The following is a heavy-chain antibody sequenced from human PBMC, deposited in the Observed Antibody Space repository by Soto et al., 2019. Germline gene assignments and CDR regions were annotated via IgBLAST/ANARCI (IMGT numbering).Heavy chain of an antibody. CDR1: GLPHSSFA. V-gene: IGHV3-23*05. Sequence: GGSLRLSCTASGLPHSSFAMMWVRQAPGKGLECVSGIYGSGRGIEYADSVKGRFTISRDNSKNTVYLQMTDLRADDTAIYYCAKDAVYNDGLWLMDHWGQGTQVTV. CDR2: IYGSGRGI. CDR3: AKDAVYNDGLWLMDH. J-gene: IGHJ4*02. D-gene: IGHD2-21*01.